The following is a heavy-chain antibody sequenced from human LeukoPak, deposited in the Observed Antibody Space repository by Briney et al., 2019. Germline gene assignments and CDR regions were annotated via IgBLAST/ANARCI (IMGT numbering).Heavy chain of an antibody. CDR2: VIGTGGST. D-gene: IGHD6-13*01. J-gene: IGHJ4*02. CDR3: AKGRTSGSSWPFDY. V-gene: IGHV3-23*01. Sequence: GSLRLSCAASGFTFKNYAMSWVRQAPGKGLEWVAAVIGTGGSTNYADSVKGRFTISRDDAKNSLFLQMNSLRAGDTAVYYCAKGRTSGSSWPFDYWGQGTLVTVSS. CDR1: GFTFKNYA.